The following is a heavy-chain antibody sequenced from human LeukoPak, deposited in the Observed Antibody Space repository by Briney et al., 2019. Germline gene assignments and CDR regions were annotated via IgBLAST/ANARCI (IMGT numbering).Heavy chain of an antibody. V-gene: IGHV4-39*07. CDR1: GGSISSSSYY. CDR2: IYYSGST. D-gene: IGHD3-22*01. Sequence: PSETLSLTCTVSGGSISSSSYYWGWIRQPPGKGLEWIGSIYYSGSTYYNPSLKSRVTISVDTSKNQFSLKLSSVTAADTAVYYCARVGYYYDSSAGYFDLWGRGTLVTVSS. J-gene: IGHJ2*01. CDR3: ARVGYYYDSSAGYFDL.